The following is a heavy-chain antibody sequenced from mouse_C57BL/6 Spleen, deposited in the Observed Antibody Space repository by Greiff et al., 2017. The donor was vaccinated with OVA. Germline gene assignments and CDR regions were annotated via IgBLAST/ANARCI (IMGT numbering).Heavy chain of an antibody. CDR1: GYSITSGYY. CDR3: ARDRDGNLFAY. J-gene: IGHJ3*01. Sequence: EVKLEESGPGLVKPSQSLSLTCSVTGYSITSGYYWNWIRQFPGNKLEWMGYISYDGSNNYNPSLKNRISITRDTSKNQFFLKLNSVTTEDTATYYCARDRDGNLFAYWGQGTLVTVSA. CDR2: ISYDGSN. D-gene: IGHD2-1*01. V-gene: IGHV3-6*01.